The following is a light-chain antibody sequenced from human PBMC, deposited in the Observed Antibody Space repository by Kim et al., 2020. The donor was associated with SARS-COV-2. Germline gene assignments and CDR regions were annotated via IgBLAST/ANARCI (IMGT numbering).Light chain of an antibody. CDR1: KLGNKH. J-gene: IGLJ2*01. Sequence: PGQTASITCSGDKLGNKHACWYQQRPGQSPVLVIYQNTKRPSDIPERFSGSNSGNTATLTISGTQSMDEAQYYCQAWDSSTDSVVFGGGTKLTVL. CDR2: QNT. CDR3: QAWDSSTDSVV. V-gene: IGLV3-1*01.